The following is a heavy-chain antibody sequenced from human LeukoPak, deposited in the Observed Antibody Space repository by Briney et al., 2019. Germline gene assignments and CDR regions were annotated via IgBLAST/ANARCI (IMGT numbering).Heavy chain of an antibody. CDR2: IYTSGST. CDR3: ARRVNTNWSFDY. Sequence: GGSLRLSCVASGFIVSFNYMGWVRQAPGKGLEWVSVIYTSGSTYYAESVKGRFTISRDDSTNTLYLQMNSLRAEDTAVYHCARRVNTNWSFDYWGQGTLVTVSS. CDR1: GFIVSFNY. J-gene: IGHJ4*02. V-gene: IGHV3-66*02. D-gene: IGHD1-1*01.